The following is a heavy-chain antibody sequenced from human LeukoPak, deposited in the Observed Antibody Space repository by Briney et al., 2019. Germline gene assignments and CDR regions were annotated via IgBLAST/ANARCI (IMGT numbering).Heavy chain of an antibody. Sequence: PGGSLRLSCAASGFTFGSYWMHWVRQAPGKGLVWVSRINSDGSTTNYADSVKGRFTISRDNAKNTLYLQMNSLRAEDTAVYYCARRYCSGGSCYIDYWGQGTLVTVSS. V-gene: IGHV3-74*01. J-gene: IGHJ4*02. CDR1: GFTFGSYW. CDR3: ARRYCSGGSCYIDY. CDR2: INSDGSTT. D-gene: IGHD2-15*01.